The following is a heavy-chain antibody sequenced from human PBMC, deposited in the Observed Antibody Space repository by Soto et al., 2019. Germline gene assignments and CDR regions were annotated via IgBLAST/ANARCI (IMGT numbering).Heavy chain of an antibody. J-gene: IGHJ1*01. CDR3: AGAERGGWFWDFQH. D-gene: IGHD6-19*01. CDR2: INPSGGST. CDR1: GYTFTSYY. Sequence: ASVKVSCKASGYTFTSYYMHWVRQAPGQGLEWMGIINPSGGSTSYAQKFQGRVTMTRDTSTSTVYMELSSLRSEDTAADYCAGAERGGWFWDFQHWGQGTLVTVSS. V-gene: IGHV1-46*01.